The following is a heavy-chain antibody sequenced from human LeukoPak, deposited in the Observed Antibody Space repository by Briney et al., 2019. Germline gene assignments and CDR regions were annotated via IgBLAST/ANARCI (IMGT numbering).Heavy chain of an antibody. CDR1: GFTFSSYA. Sequence: PGGSLRLSCAASGFTFSSYAMHCVRQAPGKGLEWVAVISYDGSNKYYADSVKGRFTISRDNSKNTLYLQMNSLRAEDTAVYYCARDNYYYDSSGRPRDYYYYYMDVWGKGTTVTVSS. CDR2: ISYDGSNK. J-gene: IGHJ6*03. D-gene: IGHD3-22*01. V-gene: IGHV3-30-3*01. CDR3: ARDNYYYDSSGRPRDYYYYYMDV.